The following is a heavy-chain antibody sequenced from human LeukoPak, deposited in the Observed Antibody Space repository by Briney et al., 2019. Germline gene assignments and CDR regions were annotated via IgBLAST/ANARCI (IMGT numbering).Heavy chain of an antibody. CDR2: ISSSGSTI. CDR3: AKELGRRRIAAASAEDY. V-gene: IGHV3-48*03. Sequence: GGSLRLSCAASGFTFSSYEMNWVRQAPGKGLEWVSYISSSGSTIYYADSVKGRFTISRDNAKNSLYLQMNSLRAEDTAVYYCAKELGRRRIAAASAEDYWGQGTLVTVSS. CDR1: GFTFSSYE. D-gene: IGHD6-13*01. J-gene: IGHJ4*02.